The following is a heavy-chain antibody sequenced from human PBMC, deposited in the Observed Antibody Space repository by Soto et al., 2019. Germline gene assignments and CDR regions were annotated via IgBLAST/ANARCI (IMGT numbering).Heavy chain of an antibody. V-gene: IGHV1-69*06. CDR1: GGTFSSYA. CDR3: AREANSSGLDAFDI. Sequence: QVQLVQPGAEVKKPGSSVKVSCKASGGTFSSYAISWVRQAPGQGLERMGGIIPIFGTANYAQKFQGRVTITADKSTSTAYMELSSLRSEDTAVYYCAREANSSGLDAFDIWGQGTMVTVSS. CDR2: IIPIFGTA. D-gene: IGHD3-22*01. J-gene: IGHJ3*02.